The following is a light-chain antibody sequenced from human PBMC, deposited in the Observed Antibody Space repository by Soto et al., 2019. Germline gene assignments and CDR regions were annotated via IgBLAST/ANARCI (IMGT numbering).Light chain of an antibody. CDR3: QQYYTPPPT. CDR1: RSILYNSNNKSY. Sequence: DIVMTQSPDSLAVSLGERATINCKSSRSILYNSNNKSYVAWYQQRPGQPPKLLIFWASTRESGVPDRFSGSGSGTDFTLTISSLQAEDVAVYYCQQYYTPPPTFGQGTKLEIK. J-gene: IGKJ2*01. V-gene: IGKV4-1*01. CDR2: WAS.